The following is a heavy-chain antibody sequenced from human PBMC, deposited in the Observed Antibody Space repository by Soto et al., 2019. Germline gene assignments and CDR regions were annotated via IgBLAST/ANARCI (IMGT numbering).Heavy chain of an antibody. D-gene: IGHD3-9*01. CDR1: GYSFTSYW. V-gene: IGHV5-10-1*01. Sequence: GESLKISCKGSGYSFTSYWISWVRQMPGKGLEWMGRIDPSDSYTNYSPSFQGHVTISADKSISTAYLQWSSLKASDTAMYYCATDYDILTGDPYYFDYWGQGTPVTVSS. J-gene: IGHJ4*02. CDR2: IDPSDSYT. CDR3: ATDYDILTGDPYYFDY.